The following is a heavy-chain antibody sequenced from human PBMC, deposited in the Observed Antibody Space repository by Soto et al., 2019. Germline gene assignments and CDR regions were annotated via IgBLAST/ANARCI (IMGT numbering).Heavy chain of an antibody. J-gene: IGHJ5*02. D-gene: IGHD2-2*01. Sequence: GGFLRLSCAASGFTFSSYGMHWVRQAPGKGLEWVAVISYDGSNKYYADSVKGRFTISRDNSKNTLYLQMNSLRAEDTAVYYCAKDKWDIVVVPAAPTWFDPWGQGTLVTVSS. CDR2: ISYDGSNK. V-gene: IGHV3-30*18. CDR3: AKDKWDIVVVPAAPTWFDP. CDR1: GFTFSSYG.